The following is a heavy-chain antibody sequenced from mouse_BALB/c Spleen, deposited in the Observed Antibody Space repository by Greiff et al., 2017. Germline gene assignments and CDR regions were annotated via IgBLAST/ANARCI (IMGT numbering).Heavy chain of an antibody. V-gene: IGHV1S135*01. J-gene: IGHJ2*01. Sequence: EVKLMESGPELMKPGASVKISCKASGYSFTSYYMHWVKQSHGKSLEWIGYIDPFNGGTSYNQKFKGKATLTVDKSSSTAYMHLSSLTSEDSAVYYCARPDYYGSSYYFDYWGQGTTLTVSS. CDR1: GYSFTSYY. D-gene: IGHD1-1*01. CDR3: ARPDYYGSSYYFDY. CDR2: IDPFNGGT.